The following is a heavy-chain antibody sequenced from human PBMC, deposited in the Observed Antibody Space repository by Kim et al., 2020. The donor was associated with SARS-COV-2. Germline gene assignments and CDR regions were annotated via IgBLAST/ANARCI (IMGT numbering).Heavy chain of an antibody. V-gene: IGHV1-18*04. CDR1: GYTFTSYG. J-gene: IGHJ6*02. CDR2: ISAYNGNT. D-gene: IGHD3-22*01. Sequence: ASVKVSCKASGYTFTSYGISWVRQAPGQGLEWMGWISAYNGNTNYAQKLQGRVTMTTDTSTSTAYMELRSLRSDDTAVYYCARVRSYYDSRRCMDVWGQGTTVTVSS. CDR3: ARVRSYYDSRRCMDV.